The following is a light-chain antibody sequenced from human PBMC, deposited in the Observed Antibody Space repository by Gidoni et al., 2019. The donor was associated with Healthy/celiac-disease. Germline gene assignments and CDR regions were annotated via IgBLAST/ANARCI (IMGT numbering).Light chain of an antibody. CDR3: QQRSNWPT. CDR1: QSVSSY. J-gene: IGKJ2*01. V-gene: IGKV3-11*01. CDR2: AAS. Sequence: EIVLTQSPATLSLSPGDSATLPCRASQSVSSYLAWYQQKLGQAPRLLIYAASNRATGIPARFSGSGSGSDFTLTISSLEPEDFAVYYCQQRSNWPTFGQGTKLEIK.